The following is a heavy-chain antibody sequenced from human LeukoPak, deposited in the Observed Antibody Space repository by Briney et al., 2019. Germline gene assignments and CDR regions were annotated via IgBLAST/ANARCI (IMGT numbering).Heavy chain of an antibody. D-gene: IGHD5-18*01. V-gene: IGHV1-2*04. J-gene: IGHJ4*02. CDR2: INPNSGGT. Sequence: ASVKVSCKASGYTFTGYYMHWVRQAPGQGLEWMGWINPNSGGTNYAQKFQGWVTMTRDTSISTAYMELSRLRSDDTAVYYCARDRGIQLWLFDYWGQGTLVTVSS. CDR3: ARDRGIQLWLFDY. CDR1: GYTFTGYY.